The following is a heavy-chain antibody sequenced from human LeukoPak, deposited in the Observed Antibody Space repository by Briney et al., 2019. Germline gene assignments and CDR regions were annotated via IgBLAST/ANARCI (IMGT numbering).Heavy chain of an antibody. D-gene: IGHD3-10*01. V-gene: IGHV4-39*01. CDR3: ARRFGSGDWVFDY. CDR2: IYYSGNT. CDR1: GGSIRSSNSY. J-gene: IGHJ4*02. Sequence: PSETLSLTCSVSGGSIRSSNSYRGWIRQSPGKGLEWIGSIYYSGNTYYNPSLKSRVTISVDTSKNHVSLKLSSVTAADTAVYYCARRFGSGDWVFDYWGQGTLVTVSS.